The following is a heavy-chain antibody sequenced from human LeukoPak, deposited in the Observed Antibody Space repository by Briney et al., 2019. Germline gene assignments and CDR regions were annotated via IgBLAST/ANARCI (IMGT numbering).Heavy chain of an antibody. J-gene: IGHJ4*02. CDR1: GFTFSNYG. CDR2: ISDSGGRT. CDR3: AKRGVVIRVILVGFHKEAYYFDS. V-gene: IGHV3-23*01. Sequence: PGRSLRLSCAAYGFTFSNYGMHWVRQAPGKGLEWVAGISDSGGRTNYADSVKGRFTISRDNPKNTLYLQMNSLRAEDTAVYFCAKRGVVIRVILVGFHKEAYYFDSWGQGALVTVSS. D-gene: IGHD3-22*01.